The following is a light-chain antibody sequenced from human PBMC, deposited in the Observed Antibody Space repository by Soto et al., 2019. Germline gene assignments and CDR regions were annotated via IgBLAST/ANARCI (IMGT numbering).Light chain of an antibody. Sequence: DIQMTQSPSSLSASVGDRVTITCQASQDISNYLNWYQQKPGKAPKLLIYDASNLETGVPSRFSGRVSETDFTFIIISLQPEDIATYYCQQYDNLPTFGQGTRLEIK. CDR1: QDISNY. V-gene: IGKV1-33*01. J-gene: IGKJ5*01. CDR2: DAS. CDR3: QQYDNLPT.